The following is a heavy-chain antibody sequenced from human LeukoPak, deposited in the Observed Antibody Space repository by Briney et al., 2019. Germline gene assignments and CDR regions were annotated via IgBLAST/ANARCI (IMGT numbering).Heavy chain of an antibody. D-gene: IGHD2-21*02. CDR3: AGPPPEHIVVVTPYYGMDV. J-gene: IGHJ6*02. V-gene: IGHV1-24*01. CDR2: FDPEDGET. Sequence: GASVKVSCKVSGYTLTELSMHWVRQAPGKGLEWMGGFDPEDGETIYAQKFQGRVTITADESTSTAYMELSSLRSEDTAVYYCAGPPPEHIVVVTPYYGMDVWGQGTTVTVSS. CDR1: GYTLTELS.